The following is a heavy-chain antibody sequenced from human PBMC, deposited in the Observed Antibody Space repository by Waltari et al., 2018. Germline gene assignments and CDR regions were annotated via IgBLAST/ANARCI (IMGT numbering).Heavy chain of an antibody. CDR2: IKSDGSAT. CDR3: ASDVHSGRYGWFDP. J-gene: IGHJ5*02. D-gene: IGHD1-26*01. V-gene: IGHV3-74*01. Sequence: EVQLVESGGDLVQPGGYLRLSCAASGFTFSTFWGHWVRQVPGKGLVLVSRIKSDGSATSYADSVKGRFTISRDNAKNTVYLQMNSLRAEDTAVYHCASDVHSGRYGWFDPWGQGTLVTVSS. CDR1: GFTFSTFW.